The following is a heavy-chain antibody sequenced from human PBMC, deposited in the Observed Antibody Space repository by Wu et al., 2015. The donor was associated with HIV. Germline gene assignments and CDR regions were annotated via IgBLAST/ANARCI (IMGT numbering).Heavy chain of an antibody. Sequence: QVQLVQSGAEVKKPGASVKVSCKASGYTFTGYYMHWVRQAPGQGLEWMGWINPNSGGTNYAQKFQGRVTMTRDTSISTAYMELSRLRSDDTAVYYCARVEGSGWHINDAFDIWGQGTMVTVSS. CDR2: INPNSGGT. V-gene: IGHV1-2*02. D-gene: IGHD6-19*01. CDR3: ARVEGSGWHINDAFDI. CDR1: GYTFTGYY. J-gene: IGHJ3*02.